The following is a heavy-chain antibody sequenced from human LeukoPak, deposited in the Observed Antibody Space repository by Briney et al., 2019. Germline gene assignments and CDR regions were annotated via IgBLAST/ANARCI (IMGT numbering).Heavy chain of an antibody. CDR3: ARIPLGVFDY. D-gene: IGHD1-14*01. V-gene: IGHV4-34*01. Sequence: SETLSLTCTVSGGSISSYYWSWIRQPPGKGLEWIGEINHSGSTNYNPSLKSRVTISVDTSKNQFSLKLSSVTAADTAVYYCARIPLGVFDYWGQGTLVTVSS. CDR2: INHSGST. J-gene: IGHJ4*02. CDR1: GGSISSYY.